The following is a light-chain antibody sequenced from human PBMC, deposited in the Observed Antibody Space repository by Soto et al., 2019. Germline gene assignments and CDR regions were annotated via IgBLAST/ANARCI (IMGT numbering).Light chain of an antibody. Sequence: DIQMTQSPSSVSASVGDRVTITCRASQGISSWLAWYQQKPGKAPNLLIHTASSLQSGVPSRFKGNGTGTNFTLTHRRPPAEEFATYYCQQANSFPLTFGGGTKVEIK. CDR1: QGISSW. V-gene: IGKV1-12*01. J-gene: IGKJ4*01. CDR3: QQANSFPLT. CDR2: TAS.